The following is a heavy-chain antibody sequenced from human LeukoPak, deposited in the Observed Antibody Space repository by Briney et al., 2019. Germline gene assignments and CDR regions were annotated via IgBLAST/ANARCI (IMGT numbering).Heavy chain of an antibody. D-gene: IGHD2-2*01. Sequence: PGGSLRLSCAASGFTFSSYWMSWVRRAPGKGLEWVANIKQDGSEKYYVDSVKGRFTISRDNGKNSLYLQMNSLRAEDTAVYYCARDDCSSISCYHNWFDPWGQGTLVTVSS. V-gene: IGHV3-7*01. CDR2: IKQDGSEK. CDR1: GFTFSSYW. CDR3: ARDDCSSISCYHNWFDP. J-gene: IGHJ5*02.